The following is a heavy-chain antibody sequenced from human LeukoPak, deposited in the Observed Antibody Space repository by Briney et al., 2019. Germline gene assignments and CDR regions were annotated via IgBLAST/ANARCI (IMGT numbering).Heavy chain of an antibody. V-gene: IGHV3-53*01. CDR1: GFTVTTHY. CDR2: LDLGGNT. Sequence: GGSLRLSCAASGFTVTTHYMSWVRQAPGKGLEWVSTLDLGGNTYYTDSVKGRFTISRDSSKNTLDLHMQSLRDEDTAVYYCAAYIVGVPHWGQEPGSPSPQ. D-gene: IGHD3-22*01. CDR3: AAYIVGVPH. J-gene: IGHJ4*01.